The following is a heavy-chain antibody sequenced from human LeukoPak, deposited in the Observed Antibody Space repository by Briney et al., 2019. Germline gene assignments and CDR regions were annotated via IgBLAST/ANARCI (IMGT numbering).Heavy chain of an antibody. CDR2: ISYDGSNK. V-gene: IGHV3-30*18. J-gene: IGHJ2*01. D-gene: IGHD3-9*01. Sequence: GGSVRLSCAASGFTFSSYGMHWVRQAPGKGLEWVAVISYDGSNKYYADSVKGRFTISRDNSKNTLYLQMNSLRAEDTAVYYCAKSWSLTGYSYWYFDLWGRGTLVTVSS. CDR3: AKSWSLTGYSYWYFDL. CDR1: GFTFSSYG.